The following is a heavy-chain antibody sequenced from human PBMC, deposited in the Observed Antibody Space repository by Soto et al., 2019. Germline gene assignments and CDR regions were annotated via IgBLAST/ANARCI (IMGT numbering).Heavy chain of an antibody. Sequence: ASETLSLTCTVSGGSVSSGSYYWSWIRQPPGKGLEWIGYIYYSGSTNYNPSLKSRVTISVDTSKNQFSLKLSSVTAADTAVYYCAREGPFLGAQWFDPWGQGTLVTVSS. CDR2: IYYSGST. J-gene: IGHJ5*02. V-gene: IGHV4-61*01. CDR3: AREGPFLGAQWFDP. D-gene: IGHD3-3*01. CDR1: GGSVSSGSYY.